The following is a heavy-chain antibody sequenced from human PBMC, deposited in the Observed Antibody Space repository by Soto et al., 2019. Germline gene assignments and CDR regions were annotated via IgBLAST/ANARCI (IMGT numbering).Heavy chain of an antibody. V-gene: IGHV3-7*05. CDR1: GFTFITYW. CDR2: IKQDGREQ. D-gene: IGHD6-19*01. J-gene: IGHJ4*02. CDR3: ARLPHPGIAVAGTVY. Sequence: EVLLVESGGGLVQPGGSLRLSCAASGFTFITYWMSWVRQAPGKGLEWVANIKQDGREQFYVASVKGRFTISRDNAKNSLSLQMNRLRAEDTAVYFCARLPHPGIAVAGTVYWGQGTLVTVSS.